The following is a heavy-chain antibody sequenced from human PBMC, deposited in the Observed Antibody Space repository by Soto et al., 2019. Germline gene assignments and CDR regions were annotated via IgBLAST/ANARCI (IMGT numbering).Heavy chain of an antibody. CDR1: GDSITSIYH. J-gene: IGHJ5*02. CDR2: IYYSGST. V-gene: IGHV4-31*11. CDR3: ARGISTWFDP. Sequence: SETVSLTCAVSGDSITSIYHWNWFRQHPGKGLEWIGYIYYSGSTYYNPSLKSRVTISLDTSKNQFSLKLSSVTAADTAVYYCARGISTWFDPWGQGTLVTVSS.